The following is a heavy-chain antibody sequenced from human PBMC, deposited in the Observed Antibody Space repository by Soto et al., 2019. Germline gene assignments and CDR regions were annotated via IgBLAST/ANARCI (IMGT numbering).Heavy chain of an antibody. CDR1: GYTFTSYD. Sequence: GASVKVSCKASGYTFTSYDINWVRQATGQGLEWMGWMNPNSGNTGYAQKFQGRVTMTRNTSISTAYMELSSLRSEDTAVYYCAKVARVRRIVVVNNWFDPWGQGTLVTVSS. CDR3: AKVARVRRIVVVNNWFDP. V-gene: IGHV1-8*01. CDR2: MNPNSGNT. D-gene: IGHD2-15*01. J-gene: IGHJ5*02.